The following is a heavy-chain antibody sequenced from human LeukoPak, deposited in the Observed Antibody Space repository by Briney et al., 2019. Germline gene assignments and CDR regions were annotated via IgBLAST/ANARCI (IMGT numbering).Heavy chain of an antibody. CDR1: GGSISSYY. D-gene: IGHD3-10*01. V-gene: IGHV4-59*08. J-gene: IGHJ4*02. Sequence: SETLSLTCTVSGGSISSYYWSWIRQPPGKGLGWIGYIYYSGSTNYNPSLKSRVTISVDTSKNQFSLKLSSVTAADTAVYYCARHAGGSGSYLDYWGQGTLVTVSS. CDR3: ARHAGGSGSYLDY. CDR2: IYYSGST.